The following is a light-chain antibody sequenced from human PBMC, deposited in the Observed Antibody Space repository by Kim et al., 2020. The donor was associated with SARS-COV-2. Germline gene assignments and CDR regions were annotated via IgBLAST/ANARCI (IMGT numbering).Light chain of an antibody. V-gene: IGLV2-8*01. J-gene: IGLJ1*01. CDR1: SSDVGGYNY. CDR2: EVT. CDR3: SSYAGSNSFV. Sequence: QSALTQPPSASGSPGQSVTISCTGTSSDVGGYNYVSWYQQHPGKAPKLMISEVTKRPSGVPDRFSGSKSGNTASLTVSGLQAEDEADYYCSSYAGSNSFVFGTGTQVTVL.